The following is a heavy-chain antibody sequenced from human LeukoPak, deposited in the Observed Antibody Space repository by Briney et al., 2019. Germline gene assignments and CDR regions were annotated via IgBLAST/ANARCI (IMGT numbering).Heavy chain of an antibody. Sequence: GGSLRLSCAASGFTFRSYEMNWVSQAPGKGLEWVSYISSSSSVIKYADSVKGRFTVSRDNTKNSLYLQMDSLRGEDTAVYCCARGLELDYWGQGTLVTVSS. D-gene: IGHD1-1*01. V-gene: IGHV3-48*03. CDR2: ISSSSSVI. CDR3: ARGLELDY. CDR1: GFTFRSYE. J-gene: IGHJ4*02.